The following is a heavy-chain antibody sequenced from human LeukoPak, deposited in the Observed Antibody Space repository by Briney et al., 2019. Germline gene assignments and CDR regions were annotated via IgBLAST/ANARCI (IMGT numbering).Heavy chain of an antibody. J-gene: IGHJ6*02. D-gene: IGHD2-2*01. CDR2: MYSGGST. CDR1: GFTVSSNY. Sequence: GGSLRLSCAASGFTVSSNYMNWVRQAPGKGLEWVSVMYSGGSTFYGDSVKGRFTISRDNSMNTLYLQMNSLRVDDTSVYYCAREQVVVGRGYYGMDVWGQGTTVTVSS. V-gene: IGHV3-66*01. CDR3: AREQVVVGRGYYGMDV.